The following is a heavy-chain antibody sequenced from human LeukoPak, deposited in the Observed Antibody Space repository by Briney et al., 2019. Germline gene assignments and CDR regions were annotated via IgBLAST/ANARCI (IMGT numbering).Heavy chain of an antibody. V-gene: IGHV3-66*01. D-gene: IGHD4-17*01. Sequence: PGGSLRLSCAASGFTVSSNYMSWVRQAPGKRLEWVSGIYSGGSTYYADSVKGRFTISRDNSNNALYVQMNSLRAEDTAVYYCASIPMTTDDYWGQGTLVTVSS. J-gene: IGHJ4*02. CDR1: GFTVSSNY. CDR3: ASIPMTTDDY. CDR2: IYSGGST.